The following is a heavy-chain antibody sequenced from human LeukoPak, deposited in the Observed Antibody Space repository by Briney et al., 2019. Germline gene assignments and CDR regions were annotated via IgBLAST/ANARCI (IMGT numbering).Heavy chain of an antibody. J-gene: IGHJ4*02. Sequence: SETLSLTCTVSGGSISTYYWSWIRQPPGKGLEYIGYIYYSGSTNYNPSLKSRVTISLDTSKNQFSLKLSSVTAADTAVYYCARVRYVAWEPGYFDYWGQGNLVTVSS. V-gene: IGHV4-59*01. CDR2: IYYSGST. CDR3: ARVRYVAWEPGYFDY. D-gene: IGHD1-14*01. CDR1: GGSISTYY.